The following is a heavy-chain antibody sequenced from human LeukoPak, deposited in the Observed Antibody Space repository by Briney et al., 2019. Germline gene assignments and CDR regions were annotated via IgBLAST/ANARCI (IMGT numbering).Heavy chain of an antibody. D-gene: IGHD4/OR15-4a*01. Sequence: NSGGSLRLSCAASGFTFSAAWMNWVRQAPGKGLECVGRIKSKSNGGATDFAAPVRDRFTISRDDSKNTLNLQMDSLRTEDTAVYYCVADLPGTNSPYFDYWGQGTLVTVSS. CDR3: VADLPGTNSPYFDY. CDR1: GFTFSAAW. J-gene: IGHJ4*02. CDR2: IKSKSNGGAT. V-gene: IGHV3-15*01.